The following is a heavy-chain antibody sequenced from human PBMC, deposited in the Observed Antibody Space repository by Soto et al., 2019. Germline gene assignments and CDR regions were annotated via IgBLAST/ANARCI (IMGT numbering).Heavy chain of an antibody. CDR2: ISYDGSNK. CDR1: GFTFRTYG. J-gene: IGHJ5*02. Sequence: PGGSRRIFCPPSGFTFRTYGMHWVRQAPGKGMECLAVISYDGSNKYYADSVKGRFTISRDNSKNTLYLQMNSLRAEDTAVYYCAKDRRGGYYYDSSGSYGWFDPWGQGTLVTV. CDR3: AKDRRGGYYYDSSGSYGWFDP. D-gene: IGHD3-22*01. V-gene: IGHV3-30*18.